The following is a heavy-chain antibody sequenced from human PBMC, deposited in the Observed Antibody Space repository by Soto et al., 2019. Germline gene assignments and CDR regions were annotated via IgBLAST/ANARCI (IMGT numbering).Heavy chain of an antibody. CDR3: ARGDPPPGYCSSTSCPSGGYYFDY. Sequence: SETLSLTCAVYGGSFSGYYWSWIRQPPGKGLEWIGEINHSGSTNYNPSLKSRVTISFDTSKNQFSLKLSSVTAADTAVYYCARGDPPPGYCSSTSCPSGGYYFDYWGQGTLVTVSS. D-gene: IGHD2-2*01. CDR1: GGSFSGYY. CDR2: INHSGST. J-gene: IGHJ4*02. V-gene: IGHV4-34*01.